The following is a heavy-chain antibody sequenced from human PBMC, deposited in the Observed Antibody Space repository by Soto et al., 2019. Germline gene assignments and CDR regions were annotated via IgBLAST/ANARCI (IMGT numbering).Heavy chain of an antibody. V-gene: IGHV1-18*01. Sequence: ASVKVSCKASGYTFTNYGISWVRQAPGQGLEWMGWISAYKGDTNYAQNLRGRVTMTTDTSTNTAYMELRSLRDDDTAVYYCARDLDGSGSYYTDYWGPGTLVTVSS. CDR3: ARDLDGSGSYYTDY. CDR1: GYTFTNYG. CDR2: ISAYKGDT. J-gene: IGHJ4*02. D-gene: IGHD3-10*01.